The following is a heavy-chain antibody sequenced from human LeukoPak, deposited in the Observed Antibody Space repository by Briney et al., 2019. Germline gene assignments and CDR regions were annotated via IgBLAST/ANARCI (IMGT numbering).Heavy chain of an antibody. D-gene: IGHD1-1*01. Sequence: ASVKASCKASGYTFTGYYMHWVRQAPGQGLEWMAWINPNSGNTNYAQKLQGRVTVTRDTSISTAYMELSGLRSDDTAVYYWARGLGGNWHFDYWGQGTLVTVSS. J-gene: IGHJ4*02. CDR1: GYTFTGYY. CDR3: ARGLGGNWHFDY. V-gene: IGHV1-2*02. CDR2: INPNSGNT.